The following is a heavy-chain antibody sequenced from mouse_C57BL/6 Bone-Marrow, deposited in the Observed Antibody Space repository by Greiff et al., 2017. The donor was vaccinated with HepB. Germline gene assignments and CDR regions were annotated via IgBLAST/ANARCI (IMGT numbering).Heavy chain of an antibody. D-gene: IGHD2-3*01. CDR3: ARGWLLGDYFDY. J-gene: IGHJ2*01. CDR1: GYSITSGYD. CDR2: ISYSGST. Sequence: EVKLVESGPGMVKPSQSLSLTCTVTGYSITSGYDWHWIRHFPGNKLEWMGYISYSGSTNYNPSLKSRISITHDTSKNHFFLKLNSVTTEDTATYYCARGWLLGDYFDYWGQGTTLTVSS. V-gene: IGHV3-1*01.